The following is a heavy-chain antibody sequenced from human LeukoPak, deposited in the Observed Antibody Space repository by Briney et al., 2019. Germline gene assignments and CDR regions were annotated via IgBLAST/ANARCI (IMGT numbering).Heavy chain of an antibody. CDR3: ARVVRGVISGWFDP. CDR1: GYTSTGYY. J-gene: IGHJ5*02. V-gene: IGHV1-2*02. Sequence: ASVKVSCKASGYTSTGYYMHWVRQAPGQGLEWMGWINPNSGGTNYAQKFQGRVTMTRDTSISTAYMELSRLRSDDTAVYYCARVVRGVISGWFDPWGQGTLVTVSS. CDR2: INPNSGGT. D-gene: IGHD3-10*01.